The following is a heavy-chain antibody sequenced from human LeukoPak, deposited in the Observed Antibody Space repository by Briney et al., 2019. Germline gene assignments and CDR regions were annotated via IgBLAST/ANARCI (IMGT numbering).Heavy chain of an antibody. D-gene: IGHD1-26*01. CDR1: GGTFISYA. J-gene: IGHJ4*02. V-gene: IGHV1-8*02. CDR3: ARLDSPSGSYASIDY. CDR2: MNPNSGNT. Sequence: ASVKVSCKASGGTFISYAISWVRQATGQGLEWMGWMNPNSGNTGYAQKFQGRVTMTRNTSISTAYMELSSLRSEDTAVYYCARLDSPSGSYASIDYWGQGTLVTVSS.